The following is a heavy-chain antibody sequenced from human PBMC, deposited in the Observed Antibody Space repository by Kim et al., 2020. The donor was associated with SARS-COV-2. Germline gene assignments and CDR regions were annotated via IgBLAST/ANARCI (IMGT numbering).Heavy chain of an antibody. J-gene: IGHJ3*02. CDR1: GFTFSSYS. D-gene: IGHD1-26*01. CDR2: ISSSSSYI. V-gene: IGHV3-21*01. CDR3: ARLHRTGAGAFDI. Sequence: GGSLRLSCAASGFTFSSYSMNWVRQAPGKGLEWVSSISSSSSYIYYADSVKGRFTISRDNAKNSLYLQMNSLRAEDTAVYYCARLHRTGAGAFDIWGQGTMVTVSS.